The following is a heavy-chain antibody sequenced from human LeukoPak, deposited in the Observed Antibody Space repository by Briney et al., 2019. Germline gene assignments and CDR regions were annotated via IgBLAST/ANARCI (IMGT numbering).Heavy chain of an antibody. CDR1: GFTLSSYG. J-gene: IGHJ4*02. CDR3: AREFSKATVADY. CDR2: IWYDGSNK. Sequence: GRSLRLSCAASGFTLSSYGMHWVRQAPGKGLEWVAVIWYDGSNKYYADSVKGRFTISRDNSKNTLYLQMNSLRAEDTAVYYCAREFSKATVADYWGQGTLVTVSS. D-gene: IGHD6-19*01. V-gene: IGHV3-33*01.